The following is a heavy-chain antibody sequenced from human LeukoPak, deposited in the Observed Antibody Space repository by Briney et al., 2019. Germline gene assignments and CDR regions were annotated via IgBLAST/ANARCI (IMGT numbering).Heavy chain of an antibody. CDR1: GFTFSNYG. V-gene: IGHV3-30*18. D-gene: IGHD3-16*02. Sequence: PGRSLRLSCAASGFTFSNYGMHWVRQAPGKGLQWVAVISYDGSNKYYADSVKGRFTISRGNSKNTLYLQMNSLRADDTAVYYCTKVASTGFIAYYFDYWGQGTLVTVSS. J-gene: IGHJ4*02. CDR2: ISYDGSNK. CDR3: TKVASTGFIAYYFDY.